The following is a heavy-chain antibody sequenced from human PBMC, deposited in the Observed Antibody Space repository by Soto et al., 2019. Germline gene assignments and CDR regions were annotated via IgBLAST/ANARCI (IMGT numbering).Heavy chain of an antibody. CDR2: IYYSGST. J-gene: IGHJ5*02. D-gene: IGHD2-2*01. CDR3: AREAEYCSSTSCYVHWFDP. Sequence: SGTLSLTCTVPGGSISRGCYYWSWIRQHPGKGLEWIGYIYYSGSTYYNPSLKSRVTISVDTSKNQFSLKLSSVTAADTAVYYCAREAEYCSSTSCYVHWFDPWGQGTLVTVSS. CDR1: GGSISRGCYY. V-gene: IGHV4-31*03.